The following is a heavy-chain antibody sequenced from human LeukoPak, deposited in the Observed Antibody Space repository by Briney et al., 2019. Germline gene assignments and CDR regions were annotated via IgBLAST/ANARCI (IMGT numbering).Heavy chain of an antibody. CDR2: IYYSGST. J-gene: IGHJ5*02. CDR1: GGSISSYY. V-gene: IGHV4-59*01. CDR3: ARDQHYDILTGSMGWFDP. Sequence: SETLSLTCTVSGGSISSYYWSWIRQPPGKGLEWIGYIYYSGSTNYNPSLKSRVTISVDTSKNQFSLKLSSVTAADTAVYYCARDQHYDILTGSMGWFDPWGQGTLATVSS. D-gene: IGHD3-9*01.